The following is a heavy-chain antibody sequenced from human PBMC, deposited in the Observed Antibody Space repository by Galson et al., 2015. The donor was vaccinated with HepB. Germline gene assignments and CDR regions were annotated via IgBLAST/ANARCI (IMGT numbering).Heavy chain of an antibody. CDR1: GFTFSSYA. V-gene: IGHV3-23*01. J-gene: IGHJ6*02. D-gene: IGHD3-3*01. CDR3: AKRAGDSKRGYYYGLDV. Sequence: LRLSCAASGFTFSSYAMSWVRQAPGKGLEWVSLISGSTGKIYYADFVQGRFTISRDNSKDTLYLQMNSLRAEDTAIYYCAKRAGDSKRGYYYGLDVWGQGTTVTVSS. CDR2: ISGSTGKI.